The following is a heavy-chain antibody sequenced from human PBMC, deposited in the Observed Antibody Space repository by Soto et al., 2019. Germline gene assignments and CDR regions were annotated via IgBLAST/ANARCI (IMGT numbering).Heavy chain of an antibody. J-gene: IGHJ4*02. CDR2: IYYSGST. D-gene: IGHD3-10*01. V-gene: IGHV4-39*01. CDR3: ARYTGGARGSGLEY. Sequence: QLQLQESGPGLVKPSETLSLTCTVSGGSISSSSYYWGWIRQPPGKGLEWIGSIYYSGSTYYNPSLKSRVTISVDTSKNQFSLKLSSVTAADTAVYYCARYTGGARGSGLEYWGQGTLVTVSS. CDR1: GGSISSSSYY.